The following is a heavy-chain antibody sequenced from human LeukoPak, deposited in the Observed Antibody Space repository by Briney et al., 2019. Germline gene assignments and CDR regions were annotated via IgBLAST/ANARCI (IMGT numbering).Heavy chain of an antibody. CDR2: IWYDGSNK. CDR1: GFTFSSYG. D-gene: IGHD6-13*01. Sequence: GRSLRLSCAASGFTFSSYGMHWVRQAPGKGLEWVAVIWYDGSNKYYADSVKGRFTISRDNSKNTPYLQMNSLRAEDTAVYYCARASSSWYGYYYGMDVWGQGTTVTVSS. V-gene: IGHV3-33*01. J-gene: IGHJ6*02. CDR3: ARASSSWYGYYYGMDV.